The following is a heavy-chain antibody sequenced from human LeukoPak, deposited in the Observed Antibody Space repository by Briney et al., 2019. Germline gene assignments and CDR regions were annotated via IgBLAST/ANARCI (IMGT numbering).Heavy chain of an antibody. CDR2: IYTSGST. CDR3: VRYSSGSYAFDI. V-gene: IGHV4-4*07. J-gene: IGHJ3*02. CDR1: GGSISSYY. Sequence: SETLSLTXTVSGGSISSYYWSWIRQPAGKGLEWIGRIYTSGSTNYNPSLKRRVTMSVDTSKNQFSLQLSSVTAADTAVYYCVRYSSGSYAFDIWGQGTMVTVSS. D-gene: IGHD1-26*01.